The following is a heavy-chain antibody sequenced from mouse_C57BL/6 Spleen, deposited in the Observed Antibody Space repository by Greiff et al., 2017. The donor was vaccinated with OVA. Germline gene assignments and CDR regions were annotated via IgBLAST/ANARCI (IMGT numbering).Heavy chain of an antibody. Sequence: QVKLQQPGAELVMPGASVKLSCKASGYTFTSYWMHGVKQRPGQGLEWIGELAPSASYTNYNQKFKGKSTLTVDKSSSTAYMQLSSLTSEYSAVYYCARLYTTIVANFDYWGQGTTLTFSS. V-gene: IGHV1-69*01. CDR3: ARLYTTIVANFDY. J-gene: IGHJ2*01. D-gene: IGHD1-1*01. CDR2: LAPSASYT. CDR1: GYTFTSYW.